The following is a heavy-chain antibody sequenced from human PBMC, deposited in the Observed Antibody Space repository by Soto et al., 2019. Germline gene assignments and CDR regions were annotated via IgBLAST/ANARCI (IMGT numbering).Heavy chain of an antibody. CDR3: ARTDAYYYYMAV. J-gene: IGHJ6*03. CDR1: GGSISSSSYY. D-gene: IGHD2-8*01. CDR2: IYYSGST. Sequence: SETLSLTCTVSGGSISSSSYYWGWIRQPPGKGLEWIGSIYYSGSTYYNPSLKSRVTISVDTSKNQFSLKLSSVTAADTAVYYCARTDAYYYYMAVWGKGTTVTVSS. V-gene: IGHV4-39*01.